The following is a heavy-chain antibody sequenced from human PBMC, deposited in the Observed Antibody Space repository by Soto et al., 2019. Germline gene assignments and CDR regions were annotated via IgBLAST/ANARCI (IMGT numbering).Heavy chain of an antibody. Sequence: SETLSLTCTVSGGSISSYYWSWIRQPPGKGLEWIGYIYYSGSANYNPSLKSRVTISVDTSKNQFSLKLSSVTAADTAMYYCTRERSRGYSGYDQWGQGTLVTVSS. V-gene: IGHV4-59*01. CDR3: TRERSRGYSGYDQ. D-gene: IGHD5-12*01. CDR1: GGSISSYY. J-gene: IGHJ5*02. CDR2: IYYSGSA.